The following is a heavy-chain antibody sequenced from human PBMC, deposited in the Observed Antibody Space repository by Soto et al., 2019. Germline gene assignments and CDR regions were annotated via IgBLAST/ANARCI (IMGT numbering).Heavy chain of an antibody. J-gene: IGHJ4*02. Sequence: SETLSLTCTVSGGSISSYYWSWIRQPPGKGLEWIGYIYYSGSTNYNPSLKSRVTISVDTSKNQFSLKLSSVTAADTAVYYCARPRDCSSTSCYGALDFWGQGTLVTVSS. CDR3: ARPRDCSSTSCYGALDF. CDR1: GGSISSYY. CDR2: IYYSGST. D-gene: IGHD2-2*01. V-gene: IGHV4-59*08.